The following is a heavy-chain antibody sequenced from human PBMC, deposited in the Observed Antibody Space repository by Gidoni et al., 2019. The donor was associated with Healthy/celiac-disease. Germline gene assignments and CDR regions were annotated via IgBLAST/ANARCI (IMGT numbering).Heavy chain of an antibody. CDR3: AKDGGLLWFGELLAHFDY. Sequence: EVQLLESGGGLVQPGGSLRLSCAASGFTFSSYAMSWVRQAPGKGLEWVSAISGSGGSTYYADSVKGRFTISRDNSKNTLYLQMNSLRAEDTAVYYCAKDGGLLWFGELLAHFDYWGQGTLVTVSS. V-gene: IGHV3-23*01. J-gene: IGHJ4*02. D-gene: IGHD3-10*01. CDR2: ISGSGGST. CDR1: GFTFSSYA.